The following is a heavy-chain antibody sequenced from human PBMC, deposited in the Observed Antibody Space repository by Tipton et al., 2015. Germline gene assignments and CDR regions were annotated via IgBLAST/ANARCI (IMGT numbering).Heavy chain of an antibody. CDR3: ARGTEQWLAWGAFDI. D-gene: IGHD6-19*01. Sequence: TLFLTCTVSGGSISSYYWSWIRQPPGKGLEWIGYIYYSGSTNDNPSLKSRITISIDTSKNQFSLKLSSVTAADTAVYYCARGTEQWLAWGAFDIWGHGTMVTVSS. V-gene: IGHV4-59*01. J-gene: IGHJ3*02. CDR1: GGSISSYY. CDR2: IYYSGST.